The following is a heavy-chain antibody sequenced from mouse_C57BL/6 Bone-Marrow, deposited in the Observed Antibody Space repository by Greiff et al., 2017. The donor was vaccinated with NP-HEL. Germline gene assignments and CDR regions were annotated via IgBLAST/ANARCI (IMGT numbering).Heavy chain of an antibody. CDR2: ISSGGSYT. V-gene: IGHV5-6*01. Sequence: EVMLVESGGDLVKPGGSLKLSCAASGFTFSSYGMSWVRQTPDKRLEWVATISSGGSYTYYPDSANGRFTISRDNAKNTLYLQMSSLKFKDTSMYYCARHRYGNYWFAYWGQGTLVTVSA. CDR3: ARHRYGNYWFAY. J-gene: IGHJ3*01. D-gene: IGHD2-10*02. CDR1: GFTFSSYG.